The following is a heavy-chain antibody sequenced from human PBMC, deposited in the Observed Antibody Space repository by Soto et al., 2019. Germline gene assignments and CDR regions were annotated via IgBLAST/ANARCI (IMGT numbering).Heavy chain of an antibody. V-gene: IGHV4-39*01. Sequence: PSETLSLTCTVSGGSISLSSYYWGWIRQPPGKGLEWIGSIYYSGSTYYNPSLKSRVTISVDTSKNQFSLKLSSVTAADTAVYYCARQTSFYYDSSGYSPGWFDPWGQGTLVTVSS. CDR3: ARQTSFYYDSSGYSPGWFDP. CDR1: GGSISLSSYY. J-gene: IGHJ5*02. D-gene: IGHD3-22*01. CDR2: IYYSGST.